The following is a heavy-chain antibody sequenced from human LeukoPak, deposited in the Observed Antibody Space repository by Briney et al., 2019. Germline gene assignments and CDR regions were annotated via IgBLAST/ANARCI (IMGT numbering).Heavy chain of an antibody. Sequence: PGGSLRLSCAASGFTFSSYAMSWVRQAPGKGLEWVSAISGSGGSTYYADSVKGRFTISRDNSKNTLYLQMNSLRAEDTAVYYCARSPGSYGYEGLDYWGQGTLVTVSS. CDR1: GFTFSSYA. J-gene: IGHJ4*02. D-gene: IGHD3-16*01. CDR2: ISGSGGST. CDR3: ARSPGSYGYEGLDY. V-gene: IGHV3-23*01.